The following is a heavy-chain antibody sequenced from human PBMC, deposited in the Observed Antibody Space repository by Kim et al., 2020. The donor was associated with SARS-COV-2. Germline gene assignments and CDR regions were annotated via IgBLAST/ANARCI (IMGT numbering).Heavy chain of an antibody. J-gene: IGHJ5*02. V-gene: IGHV4-59*13. D-gene: IGHD3-10*01. CDR2: IYYSGST. CDR3: ARDSMVRGARWFDP. Sequence: SETLSLTCTVSGGSISSYYWSWIRQPPGKGLEWIGYIYYSGSTNYNPSLKSRVTISVDTSKNQFSLKLSSVTAADTAVYYCARDSMVRGARWFDPWGQGTLFTVSS. CDR1: GGSISSYY.